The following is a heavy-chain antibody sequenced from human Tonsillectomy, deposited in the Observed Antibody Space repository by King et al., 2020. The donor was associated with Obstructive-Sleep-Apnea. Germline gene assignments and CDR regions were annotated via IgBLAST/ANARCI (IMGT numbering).Heavy chain of an antibody. CDR2: NNHSRST. CDR3: ARGPYGYYEAY. J-gene: IGHJ4*02. Sequence: VQLQQWGAGLLKPSETLSRTCAVFGGSLSGYYWSWIRQPPGKGLEWIGENNHSRSTNYNPSLKSRVTISLDTSKNQFSLKLSSVTAADTAVYYCARGPYGYYEAYGGKGTLVTVST. D-gene: IGHD4-17*01. V-gene: IGHV4-34*01. CDR1: GGSLSGYY.